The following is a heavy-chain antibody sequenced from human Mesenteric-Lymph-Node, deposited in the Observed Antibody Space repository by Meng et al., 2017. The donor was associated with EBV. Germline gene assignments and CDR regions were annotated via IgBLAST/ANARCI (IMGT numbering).Heavy chain of an antibody. CDR2: IYYSGST. CDR1: GGSVSSGSQY. J-gene: IGHJ4*02. Sequence: QGQRQESGPGLVKASETLSLTCTVSGGSVSSGSQYWSWIRQPPGKGLEWIGYIYYSGSTKYNPSLKSRVTTSVDTSKNQFSLRLNSVTAADTAVYYCAGSGSGSYYAIYYFDFWGQGTLVTVPS. CDR3: AGSGSGSYYAIYYFDF. D-gene: IGHD3-10*01. V-gene: IGHV4-61*01.